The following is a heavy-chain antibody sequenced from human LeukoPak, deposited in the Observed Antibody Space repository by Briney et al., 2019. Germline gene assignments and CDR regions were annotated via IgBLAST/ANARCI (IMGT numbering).Heavy chain of an antibody. Sequence: GGSLRLSCAASGFALSSHWMTWVRQVPGRGPEWVANVNRDGSETYYLDSVKGRFTISKDNAKNSLYLQMNSLRAEDTAVYYCARDETPVNGYDSYDYWGQGTLVTVSS. J-gene: IGHJ4*02. CDR2: VNRDGSET. V-gene: IGHV3-7*01. D-gene: IGHD5-12*01. CDR3: ARDETPVNGYDSYDY. CDR1: GFALSSHW.